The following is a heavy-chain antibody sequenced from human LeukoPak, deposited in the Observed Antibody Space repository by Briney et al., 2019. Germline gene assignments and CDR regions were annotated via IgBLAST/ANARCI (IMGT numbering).Heavy chain of an antibody. D-gene: IGHD3-22*01. J-gene: IGHJ4*02. CDR1: GFTFSSYS. V-gene: IGHV3-21*01. Sequence: NTGGSLRLSCAASGFTFSSYSMNWVRQAPGKGLEWVSSISSSSSYIYYADSVKGRFTISRDNAKNSLYLQMNSLRAEDTAVYYCARDKVGYYDSSGYFDYWGQGTLVTVSS. CDR3: ARDKVGYYDSSGYFDY. CDR2: ISSSSSYI.